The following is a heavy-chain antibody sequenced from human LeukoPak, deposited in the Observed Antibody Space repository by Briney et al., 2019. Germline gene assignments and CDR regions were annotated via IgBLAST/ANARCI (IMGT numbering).Heavy chain of an antibody. CDR3: ARDPYCSGGSCYDDAFDI. CDR2: ISTSGST. Sequence: SETLSLTCTVSGGSISSYYWSWIRQPAGKGLEWIGRISTSGSTNYNPSLKSRVSMSVDTSKNQFSLKLSSVTAADTAVYYCARDPYCSGGSCYDDAFDIWGPGTIVTVSS. CDR1: GGSISSYY. V-gene: IGHV4-4*07. J-gene: IGHJ3*02. D-gene: IGHD2-15*01.